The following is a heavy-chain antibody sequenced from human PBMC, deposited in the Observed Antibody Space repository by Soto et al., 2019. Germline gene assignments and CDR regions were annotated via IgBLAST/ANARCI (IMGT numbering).Heavy chain of an antibody. CDR2: LYWDDDK. V-gene: IGHV2-5*02. CDR3: DFGDEVGTWFDP. CDR1: GFSVSTCGVG. D-gene: IGHD4-17*01. J-gene: IGHJ5*02. Sequence: QITLKDSGPTLVKPTQTLTLSCTFSGFSVSTCGVGAGWIRQPPGKALEWLALLYWDDDKGYSPSLKSSLTITKHPSNHQIVVTTTNLAPVEPATYYGDFGDEVGTWFDPWGQGPLVTAS.